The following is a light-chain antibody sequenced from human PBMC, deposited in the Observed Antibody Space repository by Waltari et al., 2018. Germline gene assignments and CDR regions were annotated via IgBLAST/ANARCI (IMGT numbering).Light chain of an antibody. J-gene: IGKJ1*01. Sequence: EIVLTQSPGTLSLSPGERATLSCRASQSVSRALAWYQQNPGQAPRLLIYGASNRATGIPDRFSGSGAGTDVSLIISRLEPEDFAVDYCQHYVSLPVTFGQGTKVEIK. V-gene: IGKV3-20*01. CDR1: QSVSRA. CDR3: QHYVSLPVT. CDR2: GAS.